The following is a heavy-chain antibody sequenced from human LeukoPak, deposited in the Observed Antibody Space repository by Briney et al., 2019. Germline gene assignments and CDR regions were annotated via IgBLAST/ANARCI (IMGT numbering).Heavy chain of an antibody. Sequence: GGSLRLSCAASGFTFSNAWMRWVRQEPGKGLEWVGRIKSKTDGGTTDYAAPVKGRSTISRDDTKNTLYQQMNSLKTEDTAVYYCVGYCSGGNCPNAFDIWGQGTMVTVSS. D-gene: IGHD2-15*01. CDR1: GFTFSNAW. CDR3: VGYCSGGNCPNAFDI. J-gene: IGHJ3*02. V-gene: IGHV3-15*05. CDR2: IKSKTDGGTT.